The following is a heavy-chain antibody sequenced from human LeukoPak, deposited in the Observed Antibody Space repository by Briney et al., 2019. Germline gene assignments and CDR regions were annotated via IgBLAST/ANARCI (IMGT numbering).Heavy chain of an antibody. CDR3: ARHSSGWYGGIDY. J-gene: IGHJ4*02. Sequence: GGSLRLSCAASGFTFSSYEMNWVRQAPGKGLEWVSYISSSGSTIYYADSVKGRFTISRDNAKNSLYLQMNSLRAEDTAVYYCARHSSGWYGGIDYWGQGILVSVSS. D-gene: IGHD6-19*01. CDR1: GFTFSSYE. V-gene: IGHV3-48*03. CDR2: ISSSGSTI.